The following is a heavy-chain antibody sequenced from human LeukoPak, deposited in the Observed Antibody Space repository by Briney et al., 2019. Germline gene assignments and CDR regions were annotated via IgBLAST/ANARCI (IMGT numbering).Heavy chain of an antibody. Sequence: SETLSLTCTVSGGSISSYYWSWIRQPPGKGLEWIGYIYYSGSTNYNPSLKSRVTISVDTSKNQFSLKLSSVTAADTAVYYCARGDSSGYYYPFNYWGQGTLVTVSS. V-gene: IGHV4-59*01. CDR3: ARGDSSGYYYPFNY. CDR1: GGSISSYY. CDR2: IYYSGST. D-gene: IGHD3-22*01. J-gene: IGHJ4*02.